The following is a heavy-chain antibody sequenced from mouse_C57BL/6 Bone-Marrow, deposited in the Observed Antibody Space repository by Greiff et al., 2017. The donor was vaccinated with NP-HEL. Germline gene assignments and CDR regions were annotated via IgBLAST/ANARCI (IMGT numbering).Heavy chain of an antibody. D-gene: IGHD1-1*01. Sequence: EVKLQQSGPELVKPGASVKISCKASGYSFTDYNMNWVKQSNGKSLEWIGVINPNYGTTSYNQKFKGKATLTVDQSSSTAYMQLNSLTSEDSAVYYCASYYGSSYYAMDYWGQGTSVTVSS. CDR3: ASYYGSSYYAMDY. V-gene: IGHV1-39*01. J-gene: IGHJ4*01. CDR1: GYSFTDYN. CDR2: INPNYGTT.